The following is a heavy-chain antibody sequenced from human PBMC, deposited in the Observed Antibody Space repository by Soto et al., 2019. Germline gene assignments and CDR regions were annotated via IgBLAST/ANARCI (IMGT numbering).Heavy chain of an antibody. CDR2: IIPIFGTA. CDR3: ARDAGGNPYAYFYGMDV. J-gene: IGHJ6*01. Sequence: QVQLVQSGAEVKKPGSSVKVSCKASGGTFSSYAISWVRQAPGQGLEWMGGIIPIFGTANYAQKFQGRVTITADESTSTADMELSSLRSEETAVYYCARDAGGNPYAYFYGMDVWRQGTTVTASS. CDR1: GGTFSSYA. D-gene: IGHD2-2*01. V-gene: IGHV1-69*12.